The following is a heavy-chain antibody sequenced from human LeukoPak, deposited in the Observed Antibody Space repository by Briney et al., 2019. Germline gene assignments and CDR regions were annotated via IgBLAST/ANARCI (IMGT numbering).Heavy chain of an antibody. D-gene: IGHD2-15*01. CDR2: INHSGST. CDR1: GGSFSGYY. CDR3: ARVYCSGGSCPY. Sequence: SETLSLTCAVYGGSFSGYYWSWIRHPPGKGLEWIWEINHSGSTNYNPSLKSRVTISVDTSKNQFSLKLSSVTAADTAVYYCARVYCSGGSCPYLGQGTLVTVSS. V-gene: IGHV4-34*01. J-gene: IGHJ4*02.